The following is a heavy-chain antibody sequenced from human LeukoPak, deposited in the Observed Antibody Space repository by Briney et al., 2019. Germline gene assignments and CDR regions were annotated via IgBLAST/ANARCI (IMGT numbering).Heavy chain of an antibody. CDR3: ARHPDISSGYVFDY. Sequence: GGSLRLSCAASGFTFSSYWMSWVRQAPGKGLEWVANIKQDGSEKYYVDSVKGRFTISRDNAKNSLYLQMNSLRAEDTAVYYCARHPDISSGYVFDYWGQGTLVTVSS. J-gene: IGHJ4*02. D-gene: IGHD3-22*01. CDR2: IKQDGSEK. V-gene: IGHV3-7*03. CDR1: GFTFSSYW.